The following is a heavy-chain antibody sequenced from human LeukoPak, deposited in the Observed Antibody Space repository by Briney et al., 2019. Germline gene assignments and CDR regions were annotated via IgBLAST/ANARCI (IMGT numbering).Heavy chain of an antibody. D-gene: IGHD2-15*01. CDR1: GFTFGSYS. Sequence: GGSLRLSCAASGFTFGSYSMNWVRQAPGKGLEWVAYITSRSGTMFYADSVKGRFTISRDNAENSLYLQMNSLRAEDTAVYYCVREARESGGFDYWGQGTLVTVSS. CDR2: ITSRSGTM. CDR3: VREARESGGFDY. J-gene: IGHJ4*02. V-gene: IGHV3-48*04.